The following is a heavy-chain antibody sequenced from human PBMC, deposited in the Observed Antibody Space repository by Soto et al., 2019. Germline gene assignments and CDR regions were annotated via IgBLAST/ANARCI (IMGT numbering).Heavy chain of an antibody. CDR1: GGTFSSYA. CDR3: ARVGGTGGYTYGLDY. J-gene: IGHJ4*02. V-gene: IGHV1-69*06. CDR2: IIPVFGTG. D-gene: IGHD5-18*01. Sequence: QVQLVQSGAEVKKPGSSVKVSCKASGGTFSSYAISWVRQAPGQGLEWMGGIIPVFGTGIYAQKFQGRVKITADKSTNTAYMELSSLRYEDTAVYFCARVGGTGGYTYGLDYWGQGTLVTVSS.